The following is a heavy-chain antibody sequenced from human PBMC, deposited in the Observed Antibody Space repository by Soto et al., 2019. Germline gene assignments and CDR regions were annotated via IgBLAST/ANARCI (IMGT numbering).Heavy chain of an antibody. V-gene: IGHV1-46*03. CDR2: INPSDGST. Sequence: ASVKVSCKASGYTFTSYYMHWVRQAPGQGLEWMGIINPSDGSTSYAQKFQGRVTMTRDTSTSTVYMELSSLRSEDTAVYYCARGSRGGFGELLSPKLGKFDYWGQGSLVTVSS. J-gene: IGHJ4*02. D-gene: IGHD3-10*01. CDR3: ARGSRGGFGELLSPKLGKFDY. CDR1: GYTFTSYY.